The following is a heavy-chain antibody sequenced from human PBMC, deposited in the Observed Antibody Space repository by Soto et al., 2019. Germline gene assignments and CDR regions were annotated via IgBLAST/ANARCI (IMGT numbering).Heavy chain of an antibody. CDR2: INPNSGGT. D-gene: IGHD6-19*01. V-gene: IGHV1-2*02. J-gene: IGHJ3*02. CDR3: ARRQSIAVAGSLFSAFDI. Sequence: ASVKVSCKASGYTFTGYYMHWVRQAPGQGLEWMGWINPNSGGTNYAQKFQGRVTMTRDTSISTAYMELSRLRSDDTAVYYCARRQSIAVAGSLFSAFDIWGQGTMVTVSS. CDR1: GYTFTGYY.